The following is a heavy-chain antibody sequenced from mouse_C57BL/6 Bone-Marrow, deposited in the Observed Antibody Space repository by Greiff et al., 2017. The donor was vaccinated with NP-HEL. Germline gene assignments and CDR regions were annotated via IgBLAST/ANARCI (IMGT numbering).Heavy chain of an antibody. J-gene: IGHJ1*03. Sequence: QVQLQQPGAELVKPGASVQLSCKASGYTFTSYWMHWVKQRPGQGLEWIGMIHPNSGSTNYNEKFKSKATMTVDQSFSTAYMQLSSLPAEDSAVYYCASQGGDDGYYGWYFDVWGTGTTVTVSS. CDR2: IHPNSGST. CDR1: GYTFTSYW. D-gene: IGHD2-3*01. CDR3: ASQGGDDGYYGWYFDV. V-gene: IGHV1-64*01.